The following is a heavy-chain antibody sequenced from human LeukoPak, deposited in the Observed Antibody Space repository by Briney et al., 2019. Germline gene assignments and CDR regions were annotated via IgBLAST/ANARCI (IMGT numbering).Heavy chain of an antibody. D-gene: IGHD5-18*01. CDR2: MNPNSGNT. J-gene: IGHJ5*02. Sequence: ASVKVSCKASGYTFTSYDINWVRQATGQGLEWMGWMNPNSGNTGYAQKFQGRVTMTRNTSISTAYMELSSLRSEGTAVYYCARGYSYGPYNWFDPWGQGTLVTVSS. CDR3: ARGYSYGPYNWFDP. V-gene: IGHV1-8*01. CDR1: GYTFTSYD.